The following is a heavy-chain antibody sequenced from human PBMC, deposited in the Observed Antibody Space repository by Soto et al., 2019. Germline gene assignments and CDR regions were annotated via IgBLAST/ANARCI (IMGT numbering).Heavy chain of an antibody. CDR3: ARDKQTVAGKGGFDY. CDR1: GFTFSSYG. V-gene: IGHV3-33*01. J-gene: IGHJ4*02. Sequence: QVQLVESGGGVVQPGRSLRLSCAASGFTFSSYGMHWVRQAPGKGLEWVAVIWYDGSNKYYADSVKGRFTISRDNSKNTLYLQMNSLRAEDTAVYYCARDKQTVAGKGGFDYWGQGTLVTVSS. CDR2: IWYDGSNK. D-gene: IGHD6-19*01.